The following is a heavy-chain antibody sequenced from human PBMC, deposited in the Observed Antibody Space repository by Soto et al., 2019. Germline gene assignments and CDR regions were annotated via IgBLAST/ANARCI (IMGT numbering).Heavy chain of an antibody. CDR3: AKNQEREPPRVIDS. D-gene: IGHD1-1*01. Sequence: GGSLRLSCATSGLTFSNYALSWVRQAPGGGLEWVSSMRGSCSTTYYADSVRGRFTISRDRSKNTLYLQRSSLRAEDTALYYCAKNQEREPPRVIDSWGQGTLVTVSS. J-gene: IGHJ5*01. CDR1: GLTFSNYA. CDR2: MRGSCSTT. V-gene: IGHV3-23*01.